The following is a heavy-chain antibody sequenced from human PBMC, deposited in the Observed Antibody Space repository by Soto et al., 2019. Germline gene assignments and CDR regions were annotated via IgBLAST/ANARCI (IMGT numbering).Heavy chain of an antibody. V-gene: IGHV3-74*01. CDR1: GFTFSYYW. J-gene: IGHJ3*01. D-gene: IGHD2-21*02. CDR3: ARGDRGAFDL. Sequence: EVQLVESEGGLVQPGGSLRLSCAASGFTFSYYWMHWVRHAPGQGLVWVSRIHSDGSSTTYADSVKGRFTISRDNAKNTLYLQMNSLRGEDTAVYYCARGDRGAFDLWGQGTMVTVSS. CDR2: IHSDGSST.